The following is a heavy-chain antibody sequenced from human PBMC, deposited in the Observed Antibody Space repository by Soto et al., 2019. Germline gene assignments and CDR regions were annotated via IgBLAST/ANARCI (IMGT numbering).Heavy chain of an antibody. J-gene: IGHJ6*02. CDR2: ISPLFGTA. V-gene: IGHV1-69*12. CDR3: AIGYYYYGLDG. Sequence: QVQLVQSGTEVKKPGSSVKVSCKASGGTFSNYGVSWVRQAPGQGLEWMGGISPLFGTANDAQKFQGRVTITADESTGTSYMELSRLRSEDTAMYYCAIGYYYYGLDGWGQGTTVTVSS. CDR1: GGTFSNYG.